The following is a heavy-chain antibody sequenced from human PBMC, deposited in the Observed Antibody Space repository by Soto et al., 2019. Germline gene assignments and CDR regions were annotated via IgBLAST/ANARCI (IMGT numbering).Heavy chain of an antibody. CDR1: GGTFSNYA. J-gene: IGHJ5*02. Sequence: QVQLVQSGAEVKKPGSSVKVSCKASGGTFSNYAITWVRQAPGQGLEWLGRIIPIFGTRDYAQKFQGRVTITADDSTTTAYMELSSIRSDDTAVYYCAKDGGREGYGVNWFDPWGQGTLVTVSS. V-gene: IGHV1-69*15. D-gene: IGHD4-17*01. CDR2: IIPIFGTR. CDR3: AKDGGREGYGVNWFDP.